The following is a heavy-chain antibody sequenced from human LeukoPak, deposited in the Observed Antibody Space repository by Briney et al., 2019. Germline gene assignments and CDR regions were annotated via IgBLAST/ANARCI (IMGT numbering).Heavy chain of an antibody. CDR3: ASLNDYGSFFDY. V-gene: IGHV3-66*01. CDR2: IYSGGGT. D-gene: IGHD4-17*01. Sequence: GGSLRLSCAASGFTVSSNYMSWVRQAPGKGLEWVSTIYSGGGTYYTDSVKGRFTISRDNSKNTLYLQMNSLRAEDTAVYYCASLNDYGSFFDYWGQGTLVTVSS. J-gene: IGHJ4*02. CDR1: GFTVSSNY.